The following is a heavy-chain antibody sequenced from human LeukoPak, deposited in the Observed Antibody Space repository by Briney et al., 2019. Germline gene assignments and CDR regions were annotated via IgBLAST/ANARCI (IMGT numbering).Heavy chain of an antibody. D-gene: IGHD3-10*01. CDR1: GGSFSGYY. CDR2: INHSGST. J-gene: IGHJ3*02. V-gene: IGHV4-34*01. Sequence: SETLSLTCAVYGGSFSGYYWSWLRQPPGKGLEWIGEINHSGSTNYNPSLTSRVTISVDTSKNQFSLKLSSVTAADTAVYYCARTTRITMVRGDPRAFDIWGQGTMVTVSS. CDR3: ARTTRITMVRGDPRAFDI.